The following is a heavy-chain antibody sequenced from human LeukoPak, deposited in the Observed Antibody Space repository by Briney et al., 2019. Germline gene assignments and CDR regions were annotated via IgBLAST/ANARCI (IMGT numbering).Heavy chain of an antibody. CDR2: INPNSGGT. V-gene: IGHV1-2*02. CDR1: GYTFISYG. Sequence: ASVKVSCKASGYTFISYGISWVRQAPGQGLEWMGWINPNSGGTNYAQKFQGRVTMTRDTSISTAYMELSRLRSDDTAVYYCARPYQGSGYTYYDFWSGYYSSNWFDPWGQGTLVTVSS. D-gene: IGHD3-3*01. CDR3: ARPYQGSGYTYYDFWSGYYSSNWFDP. J-gene: IGHJ5*02.